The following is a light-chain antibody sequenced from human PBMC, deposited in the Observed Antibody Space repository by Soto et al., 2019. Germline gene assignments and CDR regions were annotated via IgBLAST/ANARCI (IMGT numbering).Light chain of an antibody. CDR1: QSVLYSSNNNNY. V-gene: IGKV4-1*01. Sequence: DIVMTQSPDSLAVSLGERATIDCKSSQSVLYSSNNNNYLAWYQKKPGQPPQLLIYWASIRESGVPDRFSGSGSGTDFTLTISSLQAEDVAVYYCQQYYSVPLTFGGGTKVEIK. J-gene: IGKJ4*01. CDR3: QQYYSVPLT. CDR2: WAS.